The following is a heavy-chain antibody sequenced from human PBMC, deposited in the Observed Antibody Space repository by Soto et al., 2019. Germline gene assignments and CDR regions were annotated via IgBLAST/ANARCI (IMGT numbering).Heavy chain of an antibody. D-gene: IGHD6-13*01. CDR3: ARDLGYSSSWYGYYYYYGMDV. V-gene: IGHV3-21*01. CDR2: ISSSSSYI. Sequence: GSLRLSCAASGFTFSSYSMNWVRQAPGKGLEWVSSISSSSSYIYYADSVKGRFTISRDNAKNSLYLQMNSLRAEDTAVYYCARDLGYSSSWYGYYYYYGMDVWGQGTTVTVSS. J-gene: IGHJ6*02. CDR1: GFTFSSYS.